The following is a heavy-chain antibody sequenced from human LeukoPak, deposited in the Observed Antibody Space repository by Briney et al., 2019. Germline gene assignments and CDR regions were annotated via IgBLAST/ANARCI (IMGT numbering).Heavy chain of an antibody. Sequence: PGGPLRPSCAASGFTFSRYAMSWVRQAPGKGLEWVSAIIASGGSTYYADSVKGRFTISRDNSKNTLYLQMNSLRAEDTAIYYCAKELWFGDPPPYFDYWGQGTLVTVSS. V-gene: IGHV3-23*01. D-gene: IGHD3-10*01. CDR3: AKELWFGDPPPYFDY. CDR2: IIASGGST. CDR1: GFTFSRYA. J-gene: IGHJ4*02.